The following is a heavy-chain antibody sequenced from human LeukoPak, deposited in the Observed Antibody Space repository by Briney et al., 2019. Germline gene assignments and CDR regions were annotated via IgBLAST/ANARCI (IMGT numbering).Heavy chain of an antibody. D-gene: IGHD6-13*01. CDR3: ARDQAAAGTFDWFDP. CDR1: GGSVSSYY. Sequence: SETLSLTCTVSGGSVSSYYWSWIRQPPGKGLEWIGYIYYSGSTNYNPSLKSRVTISVDTSKNQFSPKLSSVTAADTAVYYCARDQAAAGTFDWFDPWGQGTLVTVSS. V-gene: IGHV4-59*02. CDR2: IYYSGST. J-gene: IGHJ5*02.